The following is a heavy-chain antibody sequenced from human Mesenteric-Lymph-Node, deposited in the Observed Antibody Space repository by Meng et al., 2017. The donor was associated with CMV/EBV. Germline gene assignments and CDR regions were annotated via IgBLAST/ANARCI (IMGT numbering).Heavy chain of an antibody. J-gene: IGHJ5*02. CDR3: ARDGPGPCSRTSCLNWFDP. V-gene: IGHV4-39*07. D-gene: IGHD2-2*01. CDR2: IYYSGST. Sequence: SETLSLTCTVSGCSISSSSYYWGWIRQPPGKGLEWIGSIYYSGSTYYNPSLKSRVTISVDTSKNQFSLKLSSVTAADTAVYYCARDGPGPCSRTSCLNWFDPWGQGTLVTVSS. CDR1: GCSISSSSYY.